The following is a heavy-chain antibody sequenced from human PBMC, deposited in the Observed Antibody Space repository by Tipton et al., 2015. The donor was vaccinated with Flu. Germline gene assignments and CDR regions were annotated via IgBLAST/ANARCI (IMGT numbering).Heavy chain of an antibody. V-gene: IGHV4-59*01. J-gene: IGHJ2*01. CDR3: ARDRGPPWYFDL. CDR1: GGSFSGYY. CDR2: IYYSGST. Sequence: LRLSCAVYGGSFSGYYWSWIRQPPGKGLEWIGYIYYSGSTNYNPSLKSRVTISVDTSKNQFSLKLSSVTAADTAVYYCARDRGPPWYFDLWGRGTLVTVSS.